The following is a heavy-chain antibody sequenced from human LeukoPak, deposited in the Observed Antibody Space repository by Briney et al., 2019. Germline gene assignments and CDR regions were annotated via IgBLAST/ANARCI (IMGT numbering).Heavy chain of an antibody. V-gene: IGHV3-30*03. D-gene: IGHD5-12*01. CDR2: ISYDGSNK. CDR3: ATSTDIVATIAWAFDY. Sequence: GRSLRPSCAASGFTFSSYGMHWVRQAPGKGLEWVAVISYDGSNKYYADSVKGRFTISRDNSKNTLYLQMNSLRAEDTAVYYCATSTDIVATIAWAFDYWGQGTLVTVSS. J-gene: IGHJ4*02. CDR1: GFTFSSYG.